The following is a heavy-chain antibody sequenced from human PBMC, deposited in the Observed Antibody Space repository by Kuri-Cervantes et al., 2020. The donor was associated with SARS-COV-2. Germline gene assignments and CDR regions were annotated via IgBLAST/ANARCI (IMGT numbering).Heavy chain of an antibody. CDR1: GFSFSRYC. V-gene: IGHV3-21*01. D-gene: IGHD2-8*01. CDR2: ISSSSSYI. Sequence: GGSLRLSCAASGFSFSRYCMRWVRQAPGKGLEWVSSISSSSSYIYYADSVKGRFTISRDNSKNTLYLQMNSLRDEDTAVYYCAAYCTNGVCLTYYYYGMDVWGQGTTVTVSS. CDR3: AAYCTNGVCLTYYYYGMDV. J-gene: IGHJ6*02.